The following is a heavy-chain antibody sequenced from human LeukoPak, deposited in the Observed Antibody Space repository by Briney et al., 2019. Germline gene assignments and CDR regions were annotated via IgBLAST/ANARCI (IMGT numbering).Heavy chain of an antibody. CDR1: GYTFTSYY. Sequence: ASVKVSCKASGYTFTSYYMHGVRQAPGQGLEWMGIINPSGGSTSYAQKFQGRVTMTRDMSTSTVYMELSSLRSEDTAVYYCARPLRETDHYDFWSGYLNYWGQGTLVTVSS. J-gene: IGHJ4*02. CDR3: ARPLRETDHYDFWSGYLNY. D-gene: IGHD3-3*01. V-gene: IGHV1-46*01. CDR2: INPSGGST.